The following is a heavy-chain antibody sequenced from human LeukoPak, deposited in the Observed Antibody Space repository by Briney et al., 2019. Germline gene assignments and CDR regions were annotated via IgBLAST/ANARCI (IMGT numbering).Heavy chain of an antibody. CDR3: ARFRSSGWYSYYYGMDV. J-gene: IGHJ6*02. CDR1: GGSFSGYY. V-gene: IGHV4-34*01. Sequence: PSETLSLTCAVYGGSFSGYYWSWIRQPPGKGLEWIGEINHSGSTNYNPSLQSRVTISVDTSKNQFSLKLSSVTAADTAVYYCARFRSSGWYSYYYGMDVWGQGTTVTVSS. D-gene: IGHD6-19*01. CDR2: INHSGST.